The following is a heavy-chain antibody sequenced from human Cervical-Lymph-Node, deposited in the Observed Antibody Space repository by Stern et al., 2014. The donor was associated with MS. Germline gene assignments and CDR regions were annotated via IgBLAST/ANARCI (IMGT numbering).Heavy chain of an antibody. CDR3: ATLGVTTGDFDP. J-gene: IGHJ5*02. CDR1: GGTFSSSG. V-gene: IGHV1-69*09. Sequence: QVQLGQSGSEVKKPGSSVRVSCKASGGTFSSSGISWVRQAPGQRLEWMGRIIPILSITNYAQNFQGRVTITADKSTSTAYMELSSLRSEDTAVYYCATLGVTTGDFDPWGQGTLVTVSS. D-gene: IGHD4-17*01. CDR2: IIPILSIT.